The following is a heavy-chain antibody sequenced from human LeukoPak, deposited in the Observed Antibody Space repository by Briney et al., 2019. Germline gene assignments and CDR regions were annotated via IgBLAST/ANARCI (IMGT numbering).Heavy chain of an antibody. CDR2: INHSGST. Sequence: SETLSLTCAVYGGSFSGYYWSWIRQPPGKGLEWIGEINHSGSTNYNPSLKSRVTISVDTSKNQFSLKLSSVTAADTAVYYCARVYSSSWYQEYYCGMDVWGQGTTVTVSS. CDR3: ARVYSSSWYQEYYCGMDV. V-gene: IGHV4-34*01. CDR1: GGSFSGYY. J-gene: IGHJ6*02. D-gene: IGHD6-13*01.